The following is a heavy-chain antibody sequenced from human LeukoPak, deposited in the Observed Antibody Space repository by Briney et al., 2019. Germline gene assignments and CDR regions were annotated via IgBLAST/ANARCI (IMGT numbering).Heavy chain of an antibody. D-gene: IGHD1-1*01. V-gene: IGHV4-30-2*01. CDR2: IYHSGST. CDR1: GGSISSGGYY. CDR3: ARQNGRRLPYFDY. Sequence: PSQTLSLTCTVSGGSISSGGYYWSWIRQPPGKGLEWIGYIYHSGSTYYNPSLKSRVTISVDRSKNQFSLKLSSVTAADTAVYYCARQNGRRLPYFDYWGQGTLVTVSS. J-gene: IGHJ4*02.